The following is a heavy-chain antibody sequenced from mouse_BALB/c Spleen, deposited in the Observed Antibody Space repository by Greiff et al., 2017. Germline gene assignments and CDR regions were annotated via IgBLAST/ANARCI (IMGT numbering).Heavy chain of an antibody. CDR1: GFNIKDYY. V-gene: IGHV14-4*02. J-gene: IGHJ2*01. D-gene: IGHD1-2*01. CDR3: NAIHYYGPDY. Sequence: VQLQQSGAELVRSGASVKLSCTASGFNIKDYYMHWVKQRPEQGLEWIGWIDPENGDTEYAPKFQGKATMTADTSSNTAYLQLSSLTSEDTAVYYCNAIHYYGPDYWGQGTTLTVSS. CDR2: IDPENGDT.